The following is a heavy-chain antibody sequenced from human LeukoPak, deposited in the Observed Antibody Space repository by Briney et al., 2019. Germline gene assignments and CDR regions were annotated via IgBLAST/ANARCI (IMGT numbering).Heavy chain of an antibody. CDR1: GYTFTGYY. CDR3: ARDVDYYDSSGINDY. Sequence: ASVKVSSKASGYTFTGYYMHWVRQAPGPGLELMGRINPNRGGTNYAQKFQGRFTMTRDTSINTAYMELSRLRSDDTAVYYCARDVDYYDSSGINDYWGQGTLVTVSS. D-gene: IGHD3-22*01. CDR2: INPNRGGT. V-gene: IGHV1-2*06. J-gene: IGHJ4*02.